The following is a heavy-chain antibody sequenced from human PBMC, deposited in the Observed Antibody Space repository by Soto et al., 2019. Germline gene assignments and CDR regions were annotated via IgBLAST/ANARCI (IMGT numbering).Heavy chain of an antibody. V-gene: IGHV2-5*02. CDR1: GFSRSASGVA. CDR2: IYWDDDK. CDR3: AQRLSTSASNWFDP. Sequence: SGPTLVNPTQTLTLTCTFSGFSRSASGVAVGWIRQPPGKALEWLALIYWDDDKRYSPSLKSRLTITKDTSKNQVVLTMTNLDPVDTATYYCAQRLSTSASNWFDPWGQGTLVTVS. D-gene: IGHD2-2*01. J-gene: IGHJ5*02.